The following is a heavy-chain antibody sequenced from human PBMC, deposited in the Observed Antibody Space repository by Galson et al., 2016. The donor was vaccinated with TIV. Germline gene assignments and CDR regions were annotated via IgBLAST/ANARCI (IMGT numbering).Heavy chain of an antibody. CDR2: IKQDGSVT. Sequence: SLRLSCAASGFTFSDYWMHWVRRAPGRGLEWLANIKQDGSVTFHAGTVKGRFAISRDNARNSLYLQMDSLGVDDTAVYYCANFAANYWGRGTLVTVSS. CDR3: ANFAANY. CDR1: GFTFSDYW. D-gene: IGHD3-9*01. V-gene: IGHV3-7*01. J-gene: IGHJ4*02.